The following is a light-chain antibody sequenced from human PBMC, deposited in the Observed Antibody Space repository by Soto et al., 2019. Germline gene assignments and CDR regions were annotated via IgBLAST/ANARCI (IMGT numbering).Light chain of an antibody. Sequence: QSVLTQPPSASGTPGQRVTISCSGSISNLGDNTVNWYQQLPGTAPKLLIYRNNRRPSEVPDRFSGSKSGTSASLAISGLQSDDEADYYCATWDDSLNGPVFGGGTKLNVL. CDR1: ISNLGDNT. CDR2: RNN. V-gene: IGLV1-44*01. CDR3: ATWDDSLNGPV. J-gene: IGLJ3*02.